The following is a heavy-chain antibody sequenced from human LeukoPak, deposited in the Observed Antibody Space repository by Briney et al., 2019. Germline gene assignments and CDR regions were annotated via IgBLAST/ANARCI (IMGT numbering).Heavy chain of an antibody. CDR1: GFPLISYA. D-gene: IGHD3-10*02. J-gene: IGHJ6*04. CDR2: TSSSDPGT. CDR3: AELGITMIGGV. V-gene: IGHV3-23*01. Sequence: GGSLRLSCAASGFPLISYAMSWVRQGRGKGLERVAATSSSDPGTYHADSVRGRFTISRDNSKNTLYLQINRLRAEDTAGYYCAELGITMIGGVWGKGITVTISS.